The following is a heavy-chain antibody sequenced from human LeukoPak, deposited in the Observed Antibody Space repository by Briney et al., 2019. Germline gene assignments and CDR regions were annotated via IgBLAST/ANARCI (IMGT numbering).Heavy chain of an antibody. CDR2: ISRSGDSL. D-gene: IGHD3-9*01. CDR3: AREVVIFPDYYYYGMDV. V-gene: IGHV3-11*01. Sequence: GGSLRLSCAASGFPFRDYYMTWIRQAPGKVLEWISYISRSGDSLYYADSVEGRFTISRDNAKNSLFLQMNSLRADDTAVYYCAREVVIFPDYYYYGMDVWGQGTTVTVSS. J-gene: IGHJ6*02. CDR1: GFPFRDYY.